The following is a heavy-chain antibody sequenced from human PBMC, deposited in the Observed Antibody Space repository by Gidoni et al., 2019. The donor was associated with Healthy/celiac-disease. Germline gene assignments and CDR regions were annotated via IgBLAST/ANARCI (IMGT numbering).Heavy chain of an antibody. CDR3: ASSGIVVIRGVDV. V-gene: IGHV3-74*01. CDR2: INSDGSST. D-gene: IGHD2-2*01. J-gene: IGHJ6*02. Sequence: EVQLVESGGGLGQPGGSLRLSCAASGFTFSSYWMHWVRQVPGKGLVWVSRINSDGSSTSYADSVKGRFTIFRDNAKNTLYLQMNSLRAEDTAVYYCASSGIVVIRGVDVWGQGTTVTVSS. CDR1: GFTFSSYW.